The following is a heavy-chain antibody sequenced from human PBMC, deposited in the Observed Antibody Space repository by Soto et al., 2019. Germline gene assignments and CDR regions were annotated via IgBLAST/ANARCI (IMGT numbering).Heavy chain of an antibody. CDR3: AGGPEWIQLWSRGFDY. V-gene: IGHV4-39*01. D-gene: IGHD5-18*01. Sequence: ETLSLTCTVSGGSISSSSYHWGWIRQPPGKGLEWIGSIYYSGSTYYNPSLKSRVTISVDTSKNQFSLKLSSVTAADTAVYYCAGGPEWIQLWSRGFDYGGKGPRVTVPS. CDR2: IYYSGST. J-gene: IGHJ4*02. CDR1: GGSISSSSYH.